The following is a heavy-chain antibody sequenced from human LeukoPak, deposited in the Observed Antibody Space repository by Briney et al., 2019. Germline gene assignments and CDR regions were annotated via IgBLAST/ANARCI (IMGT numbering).Heavy chain of an antibody. CDR2: VNSDGTTT. V-gene: IGHV3-74*01. J-gene: IGHJ4*02. D-gene: IGHD2/OR15-2a*01. CDR1: GFTFSNCW. Sequence: GRSLRLSCAASGFTFSNCWMHWVRQAPGKGLVWVSRVNSDGTTTNYADSVEGRFTISRDNAKNTLYLQMNTLRAEDTAVYYCAKNRGNWYYCDYWGQGTQVTVSS. CDR3: AKNRGNWYYCDY.